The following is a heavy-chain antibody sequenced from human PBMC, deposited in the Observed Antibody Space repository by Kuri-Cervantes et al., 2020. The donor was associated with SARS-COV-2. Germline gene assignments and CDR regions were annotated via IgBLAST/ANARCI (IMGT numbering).Heavy chain of an antibody. CDR1: GYTFTSYY. Sequence: ASVKVSYKASGYTFTSYYMHWVRQAPGQGLEWMGIINPSGGSTSYAQKFQGRVTMTRDTSTSTVYLELSSLRSEDTAVYYCARVVAGEQLVLNYWGQGTLVTVSS. CDR2: INPSGGST. D-gene: IGHD6-6*01. V-gene: IGHV1-46*01. CDR3: ARVVAGEQLVLNY. J-gene: IGHJ4*02.